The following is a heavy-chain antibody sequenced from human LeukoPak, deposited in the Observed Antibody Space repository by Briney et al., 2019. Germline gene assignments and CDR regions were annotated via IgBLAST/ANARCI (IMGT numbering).Heavy chain of an antibody. CDR1: GGSISSGGYY. J-gene: IGHJ6*03. D-gene: IGHD3-22*01. Sequence: PSETLSLTCTVSGGSISSGGYYWTWIRQTPGKGLEWIGEMNPSGRTNYNPSLKSRVTISVDTSKNQFSLKLSSVTAADTAVYYCARGRQDVTMIVVVMTAVSYYLDVWGKGTTVTVS. CDR2: MNPSGRT. V-gene: IGHV4-39*07. CDR3: ARGRQDVTMIVVVMTAVSYYLDV.